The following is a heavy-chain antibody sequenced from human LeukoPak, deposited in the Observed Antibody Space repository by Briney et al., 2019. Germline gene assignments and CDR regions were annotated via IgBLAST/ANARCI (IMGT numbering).Heavy chain of an antibody. CDR1: GFNFSSWA. V-gene: IGHV3-30*04. CDR2: ISSDGHNP. CDR3: ARPGLGLGAADLGDDAFDV. D-gene: IGHD6-13*01. J-gene: IGHJ3*01. Sequence: GGSLRLSCAASGFNFSSWAMHWVRQAPGKGLEWVAIISSDGHNPFYANSGKGRFTIARDNSRNTLFLELNSLRTDDTSMSFCARPGLGLGAADLGDDAFDVWGQGTMVTVSS.